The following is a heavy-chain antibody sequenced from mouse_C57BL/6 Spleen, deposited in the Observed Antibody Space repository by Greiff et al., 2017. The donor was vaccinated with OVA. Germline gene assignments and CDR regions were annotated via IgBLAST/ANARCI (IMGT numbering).Heavy chain of an antibody. V-gene: IGHV1-26*01. CDR2: LNPNNGGT. D-gene: IGHD2-5*01. CDR3: ASYSNYVVDD. CDR1: GYTFTDYY. Sequence: EVQLQQSGPELVKPGASVKLSCTASGYTFTDYYMNWVKQSHGKSLEWIGDLNPNNGGTSYNQKFKGKATLTVDKSSSPAYMELRSLTSEDSAVYYCASYSNYVVDDWGQGTTLTVSS. J-gene: IGHJ2*01.